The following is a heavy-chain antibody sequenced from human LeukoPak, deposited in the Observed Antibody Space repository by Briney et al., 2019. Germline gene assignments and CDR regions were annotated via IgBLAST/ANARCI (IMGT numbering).Heavy chain of an antibody. J-gene: IGHJ5*02. CDR2: IYHSGST. CDR1: GYSISSGDY. Sequence: SETLSLTCAVSGYSISSGDYWGWIRQPPGKGLEWIGTIYHSGSTHYNPSLKSRVTISVDTSKNQFSLKLSSVTAADTAVRYCARNTTEVVTAKWFDPWGQGTLVTVSS. CDR3: ARNTTEVVTAKWFDP. D-gene: IGHD2-21*02. V-gene: IGHV4-38-2*01.